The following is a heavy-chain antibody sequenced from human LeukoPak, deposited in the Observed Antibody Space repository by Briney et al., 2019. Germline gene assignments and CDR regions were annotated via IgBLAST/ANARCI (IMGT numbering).Heavy chain of an antibody. CDR2: INPNSGGT. Sequence: GASVKVSCKDSGNIFNTYGFSWVRQAPGQGLEWIGWINPNSGGTNYAQKFQGRVTMTRDTSISTAYMELSRLRSDDTAVYYCARVTVDGYYYYMDVWGKGTTVTVSS. V-gene: IGHV1-2*02. D-gene: IGHD3-16*01. J-gene: IGHJ6*03. CDR1: GNIFNTYG. CDR3: ARVTVDGYYYYMDV.